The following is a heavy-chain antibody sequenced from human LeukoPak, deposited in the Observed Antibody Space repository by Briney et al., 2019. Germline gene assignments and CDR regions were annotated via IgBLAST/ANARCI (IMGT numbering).Heavy chain of an antibody. CDR3: ARESGVTARSLDY. CDR1: GFTFSSYS. Sequence: PGGSLRLSCAASGFTFSSYSMNWVRQAPGKGLEWVSSISSSSSYIYYADSVKGRFTISRDNAKNSLYLQMNSLRAEDTAVYYCARESGVTARSLDYWGQGTLVTVSS. V-gene: IGHV3-21*01. CDR2: ISSSSSYI. D-gene: IGHD3-3*01. J-gene: IGHJ4*02.